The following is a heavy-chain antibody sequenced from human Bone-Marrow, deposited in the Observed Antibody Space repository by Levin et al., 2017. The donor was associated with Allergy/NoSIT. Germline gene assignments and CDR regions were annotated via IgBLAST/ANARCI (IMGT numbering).Heavy chain of an antibody. J-gene: IGHJ6*03. D-gene: IGHD4-23*01. CDR1: GDSLTSHY. CDR2: IYYGGRT. Sequence: SETLSLTCTVSGDSLTSHYWSWIRQSPGKGLEWIGFIYYGGRTNYNPSLKSRVRISVDTSKNLFSLKLSSVTAADSAVYFCARAIPSGGNSYYYYYMDVWGKGTTVTVSS. CDR3: ARAIPSGGNSYYYYYMDV. V-gene: IGHV4-59*11.